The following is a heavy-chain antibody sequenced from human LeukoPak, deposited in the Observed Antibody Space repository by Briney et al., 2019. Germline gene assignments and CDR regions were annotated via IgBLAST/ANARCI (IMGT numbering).Heavy chain of an antibody. Sequence: ASVKVSCKASGYTFTSYYMHWVRQAPGQGLEWMGWISVYNGNTNFAQKLQGRVTLTTDTSTGTAYMELRSLRSDDTAVYYCAGYYYDSSGYPRPWFDPWGQGTLVTVSS. CDR1: GYTFTSYY. D-gene: IGHD3-22*01. CDR3: AGYYYDSSGYPRPWFDP. CDR2: ISVYNGNT. V-gene: IGHV1-18*04. J-gene: IGHJ5*02.